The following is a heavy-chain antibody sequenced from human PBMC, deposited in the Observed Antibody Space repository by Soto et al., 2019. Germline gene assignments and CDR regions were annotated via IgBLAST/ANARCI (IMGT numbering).Heavy chain of an antibody. CDR1: GFTFSTYA. Sequence: GGSLRLACAASGFTFSTYAMSWVRQAPGKGLEWVSTISSSGGSTYYADSVKGRFTISRDNSKNTLNLQMNSLRAEDTAVYYCAKDLGGDLDYWGQGTLVTV. J-gene: IGHJ4*02. CDR2: ISSSGGST. CDR3: AKDLGGDLDY. V-gene: IGHV3-23*01. D-gene: IGHD2-21*02.